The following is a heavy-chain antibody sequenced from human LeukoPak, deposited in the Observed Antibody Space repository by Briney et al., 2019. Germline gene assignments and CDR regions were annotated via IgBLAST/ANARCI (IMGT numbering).Heavy chain of an antibody. CDR3: ARGPAGYN. Sequence: GGSLRLSCAASGFTFSSNHMSWVRQAPGKGLEWVSVIYSGGSTDYAGSVKGRFTISRDNLKNTLYLQMNSLRAEDTAVYYCARGPAGYNWGQGTLVTFSS. CDR1: GFTFSSNH. J-gene: IGHJ4*02. D-gene: IGHD1-1*01. CDR2: IYSGGST. V-gene: IGHV3-53*01.